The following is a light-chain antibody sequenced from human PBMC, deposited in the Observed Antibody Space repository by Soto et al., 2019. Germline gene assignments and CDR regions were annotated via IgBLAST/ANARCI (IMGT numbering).Light chain of an antibody. CDR3: QQYNNWPGT. CDR1: QSVSSN. Sequence: LLMEQSPATLSVSPGERGTRSCRASQSVSSNFAWYQQKPGQAPRLLIYAASTRATGIPARFSGSGSGTEFTLTISSLQSEDCAVYYCQQYNNWPGTFGQGTKVDIK. V-gene: IGKV3-15*01. J-gene: IGKJ1*01. CDR2: AAS.